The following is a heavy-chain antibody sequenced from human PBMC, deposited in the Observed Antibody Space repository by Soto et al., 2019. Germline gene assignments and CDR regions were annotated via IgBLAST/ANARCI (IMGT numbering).Heavy chain of an antibody. Sequence: QVQLQESGPGLVKPSQTLSLTCTVSGGSISSGGYYWSWIRQHPGKGLEWIGYIYYSGSTYYNPSLKGRVTISVDTSKTQFSLKRSSVTAADTAVYYCARVLGYFDWPPLFDYWGQGTLVTVSS. V-gene: IGHV4-31*03. J-gene: IGHJ4*02. CDR2: IYYSGST. CDR1: GGSISSGGYY. D-gene: IGHD3-9*01. CDR3: ARVLGYFDWPPLFDY.